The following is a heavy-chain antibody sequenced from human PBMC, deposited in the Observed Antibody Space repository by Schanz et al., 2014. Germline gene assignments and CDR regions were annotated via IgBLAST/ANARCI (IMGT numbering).Heavy chain of an antibody. CDR3: ARGREVVAKIFDV. J-gene: IGHJ3*01. CDR2: INSDGTTT. V-gene: IGHV3-74*02. CDR1: GFTFSTYW. D-gene: IGHD3-22*01. Sequence: EVQLVESGGGLVKPGGSLRLSCTASGFTFSTYWMHWVRQAPGKGLVWVSHINSDGTTTTYADSVKGRFTISRDNAENTLYLQMNSLRVEDTAVYYCARGREVVAKIFDVWGQGTMVTVSS.